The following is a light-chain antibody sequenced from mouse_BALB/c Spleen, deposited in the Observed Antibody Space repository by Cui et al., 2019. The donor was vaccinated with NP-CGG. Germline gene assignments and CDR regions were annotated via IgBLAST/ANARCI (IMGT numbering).Light chain of an antibody. J-gene: IGLJ1*01. Sequence: QAVVTQASALTTSPGATVTLTCRSSTGAVTTSNYANWVQENPDHLFTGLIGGTNNRVPGVPARFSGSLIGDKAALTITGAQTEDEAIYFCALWYSNHWVFGGGTKLTVL. CDR1: TGAVTTSNY. CDR3: ALWYSNHWV. CDR2: GTN. V-gene: IGLV1*01.